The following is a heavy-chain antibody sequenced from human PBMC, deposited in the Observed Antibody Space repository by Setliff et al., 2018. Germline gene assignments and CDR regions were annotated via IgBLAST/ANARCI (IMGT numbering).Heavy chain of an antibody. Sequence: GESLKISCKASGYRFTSFLIGWVRQMPGKGLEWMGIIYPGDSDTTYSPSFQGLVTISADKAISTAYLQWSSLKASDTAMYYCARALASAGTVYFDYWGQGTLVTVSS. J-gene: IGHJ4*02. CDR2: IYPGDSDT. CDR3: ARALASAGTVYFDY. V-gene: IGHV5-51*01. D-gene: IGHD6-13*01. CDR1: GYRFTSFL.